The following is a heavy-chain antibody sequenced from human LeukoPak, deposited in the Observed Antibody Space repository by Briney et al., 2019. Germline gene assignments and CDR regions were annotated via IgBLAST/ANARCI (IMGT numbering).Heavy chain of an antibody. D-gene: IGHD3-22*01. CDR2: ISSSSSYI. V-gene: IGHV3-21*01. CDR3: ARDATYYYDSSGYYADY. J-gene: IGHJ4*02. CDR1: GFTFRSYW. Sequence: GGSLRLSCAAAGFTFRSYWMYWVRQAPGKGLEWVSSISSSSSYIYYADSVKGRFTISRDNAKNSLYLQMNSLRAEDTAVYYCARDATYYYDSSGYYADYWGQGTLVTVSS.